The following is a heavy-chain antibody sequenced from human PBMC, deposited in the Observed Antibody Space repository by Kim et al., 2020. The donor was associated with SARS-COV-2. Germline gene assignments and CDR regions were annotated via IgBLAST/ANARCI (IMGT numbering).Heavy chain of an antibody. CDR3: AREAILAAAGGGYYYYGMDV. J-gene: IGHJ6*02. CDR1: GFTFSDHY. Sequence: GGSLRLSCAASGFTFSDHYMDWVRQAPGKGLEWVGRTRNKAHSYTTEYAASVKGRFTISRDDSKNSLYLQMDSLKTEDTAVYYCAREAILAAAGGGYYYYGMDVWGQGTTVTVSS. CDR2: TRNKAHSYTT. V-gene: IGHV3-72*01. D-gene: IGHD6-13*01.